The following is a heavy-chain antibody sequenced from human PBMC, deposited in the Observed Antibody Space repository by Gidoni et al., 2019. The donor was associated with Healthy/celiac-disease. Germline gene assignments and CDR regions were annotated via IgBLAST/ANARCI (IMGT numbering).Heavy chain of an antibody. CDR1: GFTVSSNY. Sequence: EVPLLESGGGLIQPGGSLRLSCAASGFTVSSNYMSWVRQAPGKGLEWVSVIYSGGSTYYADSVKGRFTISRDNSKNTLYLQMNSLRAEDTAVYYCARGLLRPGDYDSSGYFDYWGQGTLVTVSS. CDR3: ARGLLRPGDYDSSGYFDY. CDR2: IYSGGST. J-gene: IGHJ4*02. V-gene: IGHV3-53*01. D-gene: IGHD3-22*01.